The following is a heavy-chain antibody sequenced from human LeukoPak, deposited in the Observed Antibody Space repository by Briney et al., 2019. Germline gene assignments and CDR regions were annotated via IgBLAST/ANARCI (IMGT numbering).Heavy chain of an antibody. V-gene: IGHV1-69*01. CDR3: ARVTREERYYYYYMDV. J-gene: IGHJ6*03. CDR2: IIPIFVTA. CDR1: GGTFSSYA. Sequence: SVKVSCKASGGTFSSYAISWVRQAPGQGLEWMGGIIPIFVTANYAQKFQGRVTITADESTSTAYMELSSLRSEDTAVYYCARVTREERYYYYYMDVWGKGTTVTVSS. D-gene: IGHD1-1*01.